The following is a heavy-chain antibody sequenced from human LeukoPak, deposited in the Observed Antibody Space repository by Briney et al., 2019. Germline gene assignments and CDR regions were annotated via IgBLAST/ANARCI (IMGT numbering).Heavy chain of an antibody. J-gene: IGHJ4*02. D-gene: IGHD2-2*01. Sequence: GASVKVSCKASGYTFTSYGISWVRQAPGQGLEWMGWISAYNGNTNYAQKLQGRVTMTTDTSTSTAYMELRSLRSDDTAVYYCARIQERYCSSTSCLGPWGYWGQGTLVTVSS. CDR1: GYTFTSYG. CDR3: ARIQERYCSSTSCLGPWGY. V-gene: IGHV1-18*01. CDR2: ISAYNGNT.